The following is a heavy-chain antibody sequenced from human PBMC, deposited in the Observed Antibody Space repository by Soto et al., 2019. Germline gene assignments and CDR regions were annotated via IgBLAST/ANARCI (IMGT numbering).Heavy chain of an antibody. CDR3: ARGVVGASTGFQH. CDR2: ISNSGST. Sequence: SETLSLTCTVSGGSISSFHWSWIRQPPGKGLEWIGFISNSGSTNYNPSLKSRVTISLDTSKNQFSLKLSSVSAADTAVYYCARGVVGASTGFQHWGQGTLVTVSS. V-gene: IGHV4-59*01. CDR1: GGSISSFH. D-gene: IGHD1-26*01. J-gene: IGHJ1*01.